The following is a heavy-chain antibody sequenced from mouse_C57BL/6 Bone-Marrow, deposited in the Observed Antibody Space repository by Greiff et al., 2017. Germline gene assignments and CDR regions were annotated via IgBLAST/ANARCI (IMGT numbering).Heavy chain of an antibody. J-gene: IGHJ2*01. CDR2: ISSGGSYT. D-gene: IGHD4-1*01. CDR3: ARHRTGYYFDY. CDR1: GFTFSSYG. Sequence: EVMLVESGGDLVKPGGSLKLSCAASGFTFSSYGMSWVRQTPDKRLEWVATISSGGSYTYYPDSVKGRFTISRDNAKNTLYLQMSSLKSEDTAMYYCARHRTGYYFDYWGQGTTLTVSS. V-gene: IGHV5-6*01.